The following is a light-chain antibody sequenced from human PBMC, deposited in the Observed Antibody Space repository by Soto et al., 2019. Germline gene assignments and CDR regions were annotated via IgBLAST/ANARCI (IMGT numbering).Light chain of an antibody. CDR3: QQANTFPVT. J-gene: IGKJ3*01. Sequence: DIQMTQSPSSVSASVGDRVTITCRASQGINSWLAWYQQKPGKAPKLLIYGASSLQSGGPSRFSGSGSGTDFTLTISSLQAEDFATFYCQQANTFPVTFGPGTKVDIK. V-gene: IGKV1D-12*01. CDR2: GAS. CDR1: QGINSW.